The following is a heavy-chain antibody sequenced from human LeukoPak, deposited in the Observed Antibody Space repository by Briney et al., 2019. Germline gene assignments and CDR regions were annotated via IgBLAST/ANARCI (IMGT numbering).Heavy chain of an antibody. CDR2: IYTGGST. V-gene: IGHV3-53*01. D-gene: IGHD3-16*02. CDR3: AKDAIGQYRPYYFDC. CDR1: GFTVSSNY. J-gene: IGHJ4*02. Sequence: GGSLRLSCAVSGFTVSSNYMNWVRQAPGKGLEWVSVIYTGGSTYYADSVKGRFTVSRDNSKNTLNLQLNSLRAEDTAVYYCAKDAIGQYRPYYFDCWGQGTLVTVSS.